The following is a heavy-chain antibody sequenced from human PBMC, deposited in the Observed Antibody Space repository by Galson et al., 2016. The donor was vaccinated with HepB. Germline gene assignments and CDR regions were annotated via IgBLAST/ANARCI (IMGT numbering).Heavy chain of an antibody. D-gene: IGHD3-10*01. J-gene: IGHJ4*02. CDR1: GFTFSRYG. Sequence: SLRLSCAASGFTFSRYGMHWVRQAPGKGLEWVTFISYDGSNKYYADSVKGRFTISRDNSKKTLYLQMNSLRAEDTAAYYCAKDPYYYGSGSYLYFHYWGQGTLVTVAS. CDR2: ISYDGSNK. V-gene: IGHV3-30*18. CDR3: AKDPYYYGSGSYLYFHY.